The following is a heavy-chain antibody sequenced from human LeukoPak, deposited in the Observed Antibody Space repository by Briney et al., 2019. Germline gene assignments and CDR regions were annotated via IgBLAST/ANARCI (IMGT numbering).Heavy chain of an antibody. J-gene: IGHJ4*02. CDR3: ARHTYSGLYYFDY. CDR1: GGSISSGGYY. D-gene: IGHD3-10*01. CDR2: IYYSGST. Sequence: SQTLSLTCTVSGGSISSGGYYWSWIRQHPGKGLEWIGYIYYSGSTYYNPSLKSRVTISVGTSKNQFSLKLSSVTAADTAVYYCARHTYSGLYYFDYWRQGTLVTVSS. V-gene: IGHV4-31*03.